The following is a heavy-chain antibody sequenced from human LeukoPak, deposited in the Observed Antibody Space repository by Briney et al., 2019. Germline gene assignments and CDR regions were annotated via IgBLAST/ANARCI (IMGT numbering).Heavy chain of an antibody. CDR2: IYYSGST. CDR3: ASVVGITMVRGY. V-gene: IGHV4-39*07. CDR1: GGSISSNSYY. Sequence: SETLSLTCAVSGGSISSNSYYWGWIRQPPGKGLEWIGSIYYSGSTYYNPSLKSRVTISVDTSKNQFSLKLSSVTAADTAVYYCASVVGITMVRGYWGQGTLVTVSS. J-gene: IGHJ4*02. D-gene: IGHD3-10*01.